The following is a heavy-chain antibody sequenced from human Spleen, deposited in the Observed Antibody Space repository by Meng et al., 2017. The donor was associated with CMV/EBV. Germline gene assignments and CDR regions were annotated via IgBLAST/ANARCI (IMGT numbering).Heavy chain of an antibody. CDR3: LRAADYNFWSGPEY. D-gene: IGHD3-3*01. J-gene: IGHJ4*02. CDR2: ISYDETNK. V-gene: IGHV3-30*10. CDR1: GFTFNDYA. Sequence: GGSLRLSCAGSGFTFNDYAMHWVRQAQGKGLQWVAVISYDETNKHYTDSVKGRFTISRDNSKNPLYLQMNSLRADDTAVYYCLRAADYNFWSGPEYWGQGTLVTVSS.